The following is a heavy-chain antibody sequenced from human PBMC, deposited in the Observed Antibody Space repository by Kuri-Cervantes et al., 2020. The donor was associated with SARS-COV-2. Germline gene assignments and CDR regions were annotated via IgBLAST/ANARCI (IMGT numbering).Heavy chain of an antibody. D-gene: IGHD2-2*01. CDR1: GFTFSSYA. J-gene: IGHJ4*02. CDR3: ARDEFRDIVVVPAAPSFDY. CDR2: ISYDGSNK. V-gene: IGHV3-30*01. Sequence: SLKISCAASGFTFSSYAMHWVRQAPGKGLEWVAVISYDGSNKYYADSVKGRFTISRDNSRNTLYLQMNSLRAEDTAVYYCARDEFRDIVVVPAAPSFDYWGQGTLVTVSS.